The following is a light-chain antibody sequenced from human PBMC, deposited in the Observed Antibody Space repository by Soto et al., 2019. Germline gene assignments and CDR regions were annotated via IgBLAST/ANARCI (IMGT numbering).Light chain of an antibody. CDR1: QNLVYGSNNDSY. CDR2: WAS. J-gene: IGKJ4*02. CDR3: HQYYNTTLR. V-gene: IGKV4-1*01. Sequence: DIVMTQSPDSLAVSLGERATINCKSSQNLVYGSNNDSYLAWYQQRRGHRPKQLFYWASTRESGVPDRFSGSGSGTDFSLTISTLQVEDVAIYYCHQYYNTTLRCGRRTKVNIK.